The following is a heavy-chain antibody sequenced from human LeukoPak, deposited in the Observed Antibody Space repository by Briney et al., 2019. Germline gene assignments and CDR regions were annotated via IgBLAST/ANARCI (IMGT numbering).Heavy chain of an antibody. CDR3: ARDLRASNYDILTGYYYY. J-gene: IGHJ4*02. CDR1: GFTFSSYS. D-gene: IGHD3-9*01. CDR2: ISSSSSTI. V-gene: IGHV3-48*04. Sequence: GGSLRLSCAASGFTFSSYSMNWVRQAPGKGLEWVSYISSSSSTIYYADSVKGRFTISRDNAKNSLYLQMNSLRAEDTAVYYCARDLRASNYDILTGYYYYWGQGTLVTVSS.